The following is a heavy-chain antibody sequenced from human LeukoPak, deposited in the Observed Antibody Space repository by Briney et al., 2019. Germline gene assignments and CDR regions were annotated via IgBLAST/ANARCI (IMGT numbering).Heavy chain of an antibody. CDR1: GYTFTSYG. J-gene: IGHJ4*02. CDR3: AKATTVTTRGPFDY. CDR2: ISAYNGNT. Sequence: ASVTVSCKASGYTFTSYGISWVRQAPGQGLEWMGWISAYNGNTNYAQKLQGRVTMTTDTSTSTAYMELRSLRSDDTAVYYCAKATTVTTRGPFDYWGQGTLVTVSS. D-gene: IGHD4-17*01. V-gene: IGHV1-18*01.